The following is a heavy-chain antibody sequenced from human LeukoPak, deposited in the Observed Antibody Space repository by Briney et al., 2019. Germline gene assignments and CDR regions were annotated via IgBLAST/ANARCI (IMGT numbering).Heavy chain of an antibody. V-gene: IGHV4-4*07. Sequence: SETPSLASTVSGGSISSYYWSWIRQPAGKGLEWIGRIYTSGSTNYNPSLKSRVTMSVDTSKNQFSLKLSSVTAADTAVYYCARDYYDSSGYYMDVWGKGTTVTVSS. D-gene: IGHD3-22*01. CDR2: IYTSGST. CDR1: GGSISSYY. CDR3: ARDYYDSSGYYMDV. J-gene: IGHJ6*03.